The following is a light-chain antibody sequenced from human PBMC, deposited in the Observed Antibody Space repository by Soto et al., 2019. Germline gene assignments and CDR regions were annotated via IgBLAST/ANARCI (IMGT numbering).Light chain of an antibody. Sequence: IRLTLTPFSVSASERDRVTITCRASQGSSSYLAWYQQKPGKAPKLLIYAASSLQSGVPSRFSGSGFGTDFTLTITSLQPEDFATYYCQQVESYPSTFGGGTKVDIK. V-gene: IGKV1-9*01. CDR1: QGSSSY. CDR2: AAS. J-gene: IGKJ4*01. CDR3: QQVESYPST.